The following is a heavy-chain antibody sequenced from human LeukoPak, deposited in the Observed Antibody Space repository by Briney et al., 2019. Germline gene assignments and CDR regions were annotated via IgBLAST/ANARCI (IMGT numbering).Heavy chain of an antibody. CDR1: GGSFSGYY. V-gene: IGHV4-34*01. J-gene: IGHJ5*02. CDR3: ARVEGFGRRFDP. CDR2: INHSGGT. Sequence: PSETLSLTCAVYGGSFSGYYWSWIRQPPGKGLEWIGEINHSGGTNYNPSLKSRVTISVDTSKNQFSLKLSSVTAADTAVYYCARVEGFGRRFDPWGQGTLVTVSS. D-gene: IGHD3-16*01.